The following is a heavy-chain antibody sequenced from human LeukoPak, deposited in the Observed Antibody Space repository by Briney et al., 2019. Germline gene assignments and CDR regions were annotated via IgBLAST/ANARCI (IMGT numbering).Heavy chain of an antibody. CDR2: IIPILGIA. V-gene: IGHV1-69*04. D-gene: IGHD6-13*01. CDR3: ARDSVDTIAAAGSDY. CDR1: GFTFSSYA. J-gene: IGHJ4*02. Sequence: GGSLRLSCAASGFTFSSYAISWVRQAPGQGLEWMGRIIPILGIANYAQKFQGRVTITADKSTSTAYMELSSLRSEDTAVYYCARDSVDTIAAAGSDYWGQGTLVTVSS.